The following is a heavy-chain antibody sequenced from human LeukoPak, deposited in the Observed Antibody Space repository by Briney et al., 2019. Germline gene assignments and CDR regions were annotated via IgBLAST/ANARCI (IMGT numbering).Heavy chain of an antibody. V-gene: IGHV4-39*07. D-gene: IGHD6-13*01. CDR3: ASRTGDSSTFDY. CDR1: GASLSTSPYY. CDR2: IYYTGST. Sequence: SETLSLTCSVSGASLSTSPYYWGWIRQPPGKGLEWIGNIYYTGSTYYNVSLNSRVTISIDTSKNQFSLKLSYVTAADTAVYYCASRTGDSSTFDYWGQGTLVTVSS. J-gene: IGHJ4*02.